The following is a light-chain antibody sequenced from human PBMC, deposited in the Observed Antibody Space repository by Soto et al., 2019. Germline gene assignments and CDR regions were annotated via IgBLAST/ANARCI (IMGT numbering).Light chain of an antibody. CDR2: SDN. CDR3: SAWDDSIYGPV. Sequence: QSVLTQPPSASGTPGQRVAISCSGGSSNIGTNPVNWYLHLPGTAPKLLIYSDNQRPSGVPDRFSGSKFGTLASLTISGLQSEDEADYFCSAWDDSIYGPVFGGGTKLTVL. J-gene: IGLJ2*01. CDR1: SSNIGTNP. V-gene: IGLV1-44*01.